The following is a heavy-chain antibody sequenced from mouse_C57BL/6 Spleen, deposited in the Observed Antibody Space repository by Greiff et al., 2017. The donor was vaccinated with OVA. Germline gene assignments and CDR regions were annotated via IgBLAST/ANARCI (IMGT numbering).Heavy chain of an antibody. D-gene: IGHD1-1*01. V-gene: IGHV1-53*01. CDR2: INPSNGGT. Sequence: QVQLQQPGTELVKPGASVKLSCKASGYTFTSYWMHWVKQRPGQGLEWIGNINPSNGGTNYNEKFKGKATLTVDKSSSTAYMQLSSLTSEDPAVYYCARDYYGSSYVSAMDYWGQGTSVTVSS. J-gene: IGHJ4*01. CDR3: ARDYYGSSYVSAMDY. CDR1: GYTFTSYW.